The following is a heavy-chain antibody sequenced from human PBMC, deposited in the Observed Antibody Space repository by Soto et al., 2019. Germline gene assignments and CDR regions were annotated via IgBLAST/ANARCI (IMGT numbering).Heavy chain of an antibody. J-gene: IGHJ4*02. CDR1: GFTFSSAW. D-gene: IGHD1-7*01. CDR3: TTDMAGPGTDMPGTGTAATHYFEF. Sequence: EVQLVESGGDLVKPGGSLRLSCAASGFTFSSAWMNWVRQAPGKGLEWVGRIKTNPDGGTTDFAAPVKGRFTISRDDLQNTLFLQMNSLRVDDTAVYYCTTDMAGPGTDMPGTGTAATHYFEFWGQGTLVTVSS. V-gene: IGHV3-15*07. CDR2: IKTNPDGGTT.